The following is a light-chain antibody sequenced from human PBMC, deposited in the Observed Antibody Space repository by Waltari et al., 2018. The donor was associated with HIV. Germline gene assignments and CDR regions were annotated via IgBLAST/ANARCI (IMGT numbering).Light chain of an antibody. CDR2: EVN. Sequence: QSALTQPPSASGSPGQSVTISCTGTRSDVGGYNYVSWYQQHPGKAPKLMIYEVNQRPSGCPDRFSGSRSGNTASLTVSGLQAEDEADYFCSSYAGSKNLVVFGGGTKLTVL. V-gene: IGLV2-8*01. CDR3: SSYAGSKNLVV. CDR1: RSDVGGYNY. J-gene: IGLJ2*01.